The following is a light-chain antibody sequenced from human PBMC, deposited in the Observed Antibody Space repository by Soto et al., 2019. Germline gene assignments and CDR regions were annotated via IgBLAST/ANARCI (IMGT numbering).Light chain of an antibody. CDR3: SSYAGSSSWV. J-gene: IGLJ3*02. V-gene: IGLV2-8*01. CDR1: SSDVGGYYY. Sequence: QSVLTQPPSASGSPGQSVTISCTGTSSDVGGYYYVSWYQQHPGKAPQLMIYEVNKRPSGVPDRFSGSKSGNTASLTVSGLRAEDEDDYYCSSYAGSSSWVFGGGTKLTVL. CDR2: EVN.